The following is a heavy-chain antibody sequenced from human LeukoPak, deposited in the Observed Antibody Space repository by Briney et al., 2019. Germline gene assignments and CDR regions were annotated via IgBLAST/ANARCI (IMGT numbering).Heavy chain of an antibody. V-gene: IGHV3-23*01. Sequence: GGSLRLSCAASGFTFSSYAMSWVRQAPGKGLEWVSAISGSGGSTYYADSVKGQFTISRDNSKNTLYLQMNSLRAEDTAVYYCAKAVEGSGYSTAFDYWGQGTLVTVSS. J-gene: IGHJ4*02. CDR2: ISGSGGST. D-gene: IGHD3-22*01. CDR1: GFTFSSYA. CDR3: AKAVEGSGYSTAFDY.